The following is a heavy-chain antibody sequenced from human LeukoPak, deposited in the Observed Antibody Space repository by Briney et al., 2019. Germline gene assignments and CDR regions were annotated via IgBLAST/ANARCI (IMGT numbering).Heavy chain of an antibody. CDR1: GFTFSTDW. D-gene: IGHD1-26*01. Sequence: GGSLRLSCAASGFTFSTDWMNWFRQAPGRGRVWVSRISSDGRSTSYADSVKGRFTVSRDNAKNTVYLQMNSLRAEYTAVYYCGGGGYLLDYWGQGTLVTVSS. CDR2: ISSDGRST. J-gene: IGHJ4*02. CDR3: GGGGYLLDY. V-gene: IGHV3-74*01.